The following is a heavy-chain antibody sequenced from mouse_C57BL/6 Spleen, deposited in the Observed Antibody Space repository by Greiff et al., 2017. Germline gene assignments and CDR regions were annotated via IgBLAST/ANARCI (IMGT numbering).Heavy chain of an antibody. D-gene: IGHD1-1*01. CDR1: GFTFSSYA. CDR2: ISDGGSYT. J-gene: IGHJ3*01. CDR3: ARDDPYYYYGSSPSWFAY. V-gene: IGHV5-4*01. Sequence: EVKLLQSGAGLVKPGGSLKLSCAASGFTFSSYAMSWVRQTPEKRLEWVATISDGGSYTNYPDNVKGRVTITRDNAKNNLYLQLSHLKSEDTAMYYCARDDPYYYYGSSPSWFAYWGQGTLVTVSA.